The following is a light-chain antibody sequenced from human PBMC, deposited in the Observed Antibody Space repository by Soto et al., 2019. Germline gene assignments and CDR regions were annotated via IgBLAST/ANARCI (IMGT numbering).Light chain of an antibody. CDR2: AAS. CDR3: QQVNSSPYT. J-gene: IGKJ2*01. Sequence: DIQMTQSPSSMSASLGDRVTITCRASQGIAVRVAWYQQKPGKAPKLLYAASSLQSGVPLRFSGSGSGTDFTLTSTNLQPEEFATYYFQQVNSSPYTFGQGTKLEI. CDR1: QGIAVR. V-gene: IGKV1-12*01.